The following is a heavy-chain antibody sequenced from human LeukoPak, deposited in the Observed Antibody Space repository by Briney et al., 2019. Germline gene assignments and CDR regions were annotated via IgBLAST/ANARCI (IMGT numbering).Heavy chain of an antibody. CDR1: GYSISSAYY. CDR2: IYHCGSA. V-gene: IGHV4-38-2*01. D-gene: IGHD6-19*01. CDR3: ASYNSGWYYFDY. J-gene: IGHJ4*02. Sequence: PSETLSLTCAVSGYSISSAYYWGWIRQPPGKGLEWIGSIYHCGSAYYNPSLKSRVTISVDTSKNQFSVTLSSVTAADTAVYYCASYNSGWYYFDYWGQGTLVTVSS.